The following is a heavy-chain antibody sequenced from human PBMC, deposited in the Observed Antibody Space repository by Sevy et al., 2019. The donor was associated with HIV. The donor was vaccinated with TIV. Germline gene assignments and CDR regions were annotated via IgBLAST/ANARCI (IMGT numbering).Heavy chain of an antibody. CDR2: IYYSGFT. J-gene: IGHJ6*02. CDR3: ARELISGRYYGMDV. D-gene: IGHD6-19*01. V-gene: IGHV4-59*01. Sequence: SETLSLTCTVSGDSISNYYWSWIRQPPGKGLEWIGYIYYSGFTNYNPSLKSRVTISVDTSKNQFSLKLSSVTAADTAVYYCARELISGRYYGMDVWGQGTTVTVSS. CDR1: GDSISNYY.